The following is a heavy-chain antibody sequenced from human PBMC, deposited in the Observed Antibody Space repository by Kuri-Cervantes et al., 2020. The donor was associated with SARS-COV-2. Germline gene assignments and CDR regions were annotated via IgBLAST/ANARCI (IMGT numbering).Heavy chain of an antibody. V-gene: IGHV2-5*02. D-gene: IGHD4-11*01. Sequence: SGPTLVKPTQTLTLTCTFSGFSLDTSGVGVGWIRQPPGKALEWLAHIFWDEDKRYSPFLKRRLTITKDTFRNQVVLTMTNMGPVDTATYYCARIVFTVTTNNWFDPWGQGTLVTVSS. CDR3: ARIVFTVTTNNWFDP. J-gene: IGHJ5*02. CDR2: IFWDEDK. CDR1: GFSLDTSGVG.